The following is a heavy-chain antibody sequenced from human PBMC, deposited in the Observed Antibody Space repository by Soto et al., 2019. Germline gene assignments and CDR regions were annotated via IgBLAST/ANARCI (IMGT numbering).Heavy chain of an antibody. Sequence: PGGSLRLSCAASGFTFSSYAMHWVRQAPGKGLEWVAVISYDGSNKYYADSVKGRFTISRDNSKNTLYLQMNSLRAEDTAVYYCARGPDYYDSSGGFDYWGQGTMGTVSS. CDR3: ARGPDYYDSSGGFDY. J-gene: IGHJ4*02. V-gene: IGHV3-30-3*01. CDR2: ISYDGSNK. CDR1: GFTFSSYA. D-gene: IGHD3-22*01.